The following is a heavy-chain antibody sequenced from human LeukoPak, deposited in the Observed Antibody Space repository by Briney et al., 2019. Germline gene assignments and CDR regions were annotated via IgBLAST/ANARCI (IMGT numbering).Heavy chain of an antibody. CDR3: ARDRQYYDYVWGRYYFDY. CDR2: ISYDGSNK. CDR1: GFTFSSYA. J-gene: IGHJ4*02. D-gene: IGHD3-16*01. Sequence: GGSLRLSCAASGFTFSSYAMHWVRQAPGKGLEWVAVISYDGSNKYYADSVKGRFTISRDNSKNTLYLQMNSLRAEDTAVYYYARDRQYYDYVWGRYYFDYWGQGTLVTVSS. V-gene: IGHV3-30-3*01.